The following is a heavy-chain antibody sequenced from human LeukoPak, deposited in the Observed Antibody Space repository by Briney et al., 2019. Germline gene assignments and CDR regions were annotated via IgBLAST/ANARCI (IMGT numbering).Heavy chain of an antibody. CDR3: EAFVVAAPFDY. CDR2: IIPIFGTA. V-gene: IGHV1-69*06. D-gene: IGHD2-15*01. Sequence: GASVKVSCKASGYTFTSYGISWVRQAPGQGLEWMGGIIPIFGTANYAQKFQGRVTITADKSTSTAYMELSSLRSEDTAVYYCEAFVVAAPFDYWGQGTLVTVSS. J-gene: IGHJ4*02. CDR1: GYTFTSYG.